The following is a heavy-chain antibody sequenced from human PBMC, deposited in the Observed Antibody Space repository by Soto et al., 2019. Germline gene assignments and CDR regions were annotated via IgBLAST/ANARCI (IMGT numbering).Heavy chain of an antibody. CDR1: GGSISSYY. V-gene: IGHV4-59*01. D-gene: IGHD3-22*01. J-gene: IGHJ2*01. CDR2: IYYSGST. CDR3: ARVSGDSSGYYWYFAL. Sequence: QVQLQESGPGLVKPSETLSLTCTVSGGSISSYYWSWIRQPPGKGLEWIGYIYYSGSTNYNPSLKSRVTISVDTSTTQFSLNLSSVNAADTAVYYCARVSGDSSGYYWYFALWGRGTLVTVSS.